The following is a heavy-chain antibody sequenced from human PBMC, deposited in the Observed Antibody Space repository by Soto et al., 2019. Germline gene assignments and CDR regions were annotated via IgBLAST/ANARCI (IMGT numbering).Heavy chain of an antibody. CDR3: ARGAYYDMGV. J-gene: IGHJ6*02. CDR1: GFTFSTYW. Sequence: EVQLVESGGGLVQPGGSLRLSCAASGFTFSTYWMHWVRQAPGKGLVWVSRINSDGSTTNYADSVKGRFTIAGDNAKNTLYLQMIRLRAEDTAVYSCARGAYYDMGVWGQGTTVTVSS. V-gene: IGHV3-74*01. CDR2: INSDGSTT.